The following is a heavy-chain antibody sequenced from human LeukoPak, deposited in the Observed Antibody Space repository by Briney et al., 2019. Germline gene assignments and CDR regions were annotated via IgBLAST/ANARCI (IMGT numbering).Heavy chain of an antibody. CDR1: GFTFTNYA. CDR3: ARDRDYGDYESFDL. Sequence: GGSLRLSCAASGFTFTNYAMSWVRQAPGKGLEWVSGISGSGGSTYYAASVKGRFTISRDNSKNTLFLQMNSLRAEDTAVYYCARDRDYGDYESFDLWGRGTLVTVSS. V-gene: IGHV3-23*01. CDR2: ISGSGGST. J-gene: IGHJ2*01. D-gene: IGHD4-17*01.